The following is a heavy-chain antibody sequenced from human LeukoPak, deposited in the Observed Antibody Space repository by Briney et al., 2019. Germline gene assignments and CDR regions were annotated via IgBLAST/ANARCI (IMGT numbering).Heavy chain of an antibody. Sequence: ASVKVSCKASGYTFTSYGISWVRQAPGQGLEWMGWVSAYNGNTNYAQKLQGRVTMTTDTSTSTAYMELRSLRSDDTAVYYCARVDPSLYDYIWGSSYNWFDPWGQGTLVTVSS. CDR1: GYTFTSYG. CDR2: VSAYNGNT. J-gene: IGHJ5*02. V-gene: IGHV1-18*01. CDR3: ARVDPSLYDYIWGSSYNWFDP. D-gene: IGHD3-16*01.